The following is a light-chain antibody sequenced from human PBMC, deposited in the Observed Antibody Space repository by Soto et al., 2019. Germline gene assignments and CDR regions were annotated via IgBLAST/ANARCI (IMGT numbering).Light chain of an antibody. CDR3: QQLNGYPYT. Sequence: DIQLTQSPSFLSASVGDRVTITCRASQGISSYLAWYQQKPGKGPKLLIYAASTLQSGVPSRFSGSGSGTEFTLTISSLQPEDFATYYCQQLNGYPYTFGQGTKLEI. V-gene: IGKV1-9*01. CDR2: AAS. CDR1: QGISSY. J-gene: IGKJ2*01.